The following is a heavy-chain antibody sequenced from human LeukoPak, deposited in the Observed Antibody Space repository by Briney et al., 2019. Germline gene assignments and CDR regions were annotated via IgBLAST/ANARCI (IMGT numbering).Heavy chain of an antibody. J-gene: IGHJ4*02. CDR1: GFTFSSYA. D-gene: IGHD6-6*01. CDR3: AKGIYLVFVHGGSSQGIDY. V-gene: IGHV3-23*01. Sequence: GGSLRLSCAASGFTFSSYAMSWVRQAPGMGLEWVSGISGSGGSTYYADSVKGRFTISRDNSKNTLYLQMNSLRAEDTAVYYCAKGIYLVFVHGGSSQGIDYWGQGTLVTVSS. CDR2: ISGSGGST.